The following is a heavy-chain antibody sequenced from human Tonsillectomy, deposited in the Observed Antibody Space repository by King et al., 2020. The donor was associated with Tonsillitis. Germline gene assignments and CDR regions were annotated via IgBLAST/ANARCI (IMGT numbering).Heavy chain of an antibody. CDR3: AGEKYSEYIPTGAFDI. CDR1: GFTFSSYT. V-gene: IGHV3-21*01. CDR2: FGSGGSYI. J-gene: IGHJ3*02. D-gene: IGHD5-12*01. Sequence: EVQLVESGGGLVKPGGSLRLSCAASGFTFSSYTMYWVRHAPGKGLRWVSSFGSGGSYIYYEVSGRGLFTISRENAKNSLYLQMNTLRAADTAIYYCAGEKYSEYIPTGAFDIWGQGTMVTVPS.